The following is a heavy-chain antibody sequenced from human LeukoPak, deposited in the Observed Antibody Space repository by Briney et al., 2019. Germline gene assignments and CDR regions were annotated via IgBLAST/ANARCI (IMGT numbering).Heavy chain of an antibody. Sequence: GGSPEISCEGSGYQFMRYWIGWGRQVPGKGLEWGGIIYSGEYDTRYSPSFQGQVTFSVDKSINTAYVQWRSLKASDTAIYYCARVLPGSYYHPFDYWGQGTLVAVSS. D-gene: IGHD3-10*01. CDR3: ARVLPGSYYHPFDY. V-gene: IGHV5-51*01. CDR1: GYQFMRYW. J-gene: IGHJ4*02. CDR2: IYSGEYDT.